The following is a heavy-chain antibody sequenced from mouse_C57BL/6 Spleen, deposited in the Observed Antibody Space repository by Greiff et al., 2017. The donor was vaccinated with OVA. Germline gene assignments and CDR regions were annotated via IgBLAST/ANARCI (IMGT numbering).Heavy chain of an antibody. CDR3: ARPNYDYWYFDV. Sequence: VQLKESGGGLVKPGGSLKLSCAASGFTFSDYGMHWVRQAPEKGLEWVAYISSGSSTIYYADTVKGRFTISRDNAKNTLFLQMTSLRSEDTAMYYCARPNYDYWYFDVWGTGTTVTVSS. V-gene: IGHV5-17*01. D-gene: IGHD2-4*01. J-gene: IGHJ1*03. CDR2: ISSGSSTI. CDR1: GFTFSDYG.